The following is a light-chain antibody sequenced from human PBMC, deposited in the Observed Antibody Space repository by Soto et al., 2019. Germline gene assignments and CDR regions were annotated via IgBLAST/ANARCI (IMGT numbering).Light chain of an antibody. J-gene: IGKJ4*01. Sequence: GDRVTITCRASQDVGRWLAWYQQKPGKAPELLIYGASSLQSGVPSRFSGSGSGTDFTLTISSLQPEDFATYYCQQANSFPLTFGGGTKVDIK. CDR3: QQANSFPLT. CDR1: QDVGRW. V-gene: IGKV1-12*01. CDR2: GAS.